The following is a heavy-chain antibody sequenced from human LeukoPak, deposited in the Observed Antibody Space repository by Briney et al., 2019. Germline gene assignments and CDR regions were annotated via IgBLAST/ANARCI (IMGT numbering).Heavy chain of an antibody. J-gene: IGHJ6*03. CDR1: GGSISSYY. CDR2: IYYSGST. D-gene: IGHD2-2*02. V-gene: IGHV4-59*01. CDR3: ARVGDIVVVPAAIPVGDYYYYMDV. Sequence: SETLSLTCTVSGGSISSYYWGWIRQPPGKGLEWIGYIYYSGSTNYNPSLKSRVTISVDTSKNQFSLKLSSVTAADTAVYYCARVGDIVVVPAAIPVGDYYYYMDVWGKGTTVTVSS.